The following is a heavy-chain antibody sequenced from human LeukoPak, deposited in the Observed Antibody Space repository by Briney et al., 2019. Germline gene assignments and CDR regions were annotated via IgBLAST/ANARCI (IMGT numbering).Heavy chain of an antibody. CDR2: FNPKSGDT. D-gene: IGHD2/OR15-2a*01. J-gene: IGHJ6*03. CDR3: ARDSSTWYSDYYYYMDV. Sequence: ASVKVSCKASGYTFTGYYMHWVRQAPGQGLEWMGWFNPKSGDTNYPQKFQGRVTMTGDTSTSTAYMELSSLRSDDTARYFCARDSSTWYSDYYYYMDVWGKGTTVTVSS. CDR1: GYTFTGYY. V-gene: IGHV1-2*02.